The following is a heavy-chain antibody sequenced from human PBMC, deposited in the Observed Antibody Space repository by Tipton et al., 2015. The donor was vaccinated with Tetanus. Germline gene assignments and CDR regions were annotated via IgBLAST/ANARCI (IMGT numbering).Heavy chain of an antibody. V-gene: IGHV4-39*01. J-gene: IGHJ6*02. CDR2: IYYSGST. CDR1: GGSISSSSYY. CDR3: ARQQQPPSGGMDV. Sequence: TLSLTCTVSGGSISSSSYYWGWIRQPPGKGLEWIGSIYYSGSTYYNPSLKSRVTISVDTSKNQFSLKLSSVTAADTAVYYCARQQQPPSGGMDVWGQGTTVTVSS. D-gene: IGHD6-13*01.